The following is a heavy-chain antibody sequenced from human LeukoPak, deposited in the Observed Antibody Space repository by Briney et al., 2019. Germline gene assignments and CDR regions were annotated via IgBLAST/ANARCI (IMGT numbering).Heavy chain of an antibody. CDR2: IYYSGST. CDR1: GGSISSYY. D-gene: IGHD5-18*01. Sequence: SETLSLTCTVSGGSISSYYWSWIRQPPGKRLEWIGYIYYSGSTSYNPSLKSRVTISVDASKNQISLKLSSVTAADTAVYYCARDLGVMVRAFDIWGQGTMVTVSS. J-gene: IGHJ3*02. CDR3: ARDLGVMVRAFDI. V-gene: IGHV4-59*01.